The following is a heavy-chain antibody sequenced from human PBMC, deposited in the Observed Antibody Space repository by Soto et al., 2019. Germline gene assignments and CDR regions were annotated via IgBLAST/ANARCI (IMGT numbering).Heavy chain of an antibody. V-gene: IGHV3-7*05. D-gene: IGHD6-19*01. Sequence: PGGSLRLSCAASGFTFSSYWVSWVRQAPGKGLEWVANIKQDGSEKYYVDSVKGRFTISRDNAKNSLYLQMNSLRAEDTAVYYCARDHSSGWYGDAFDIWGQGTMVTVSS. CDR2: IKQDGSEK. J-gene: IGHJ3*02. CDR3: ARDHSSGWYGDAFDI. CDR1: GFTFSSYW.